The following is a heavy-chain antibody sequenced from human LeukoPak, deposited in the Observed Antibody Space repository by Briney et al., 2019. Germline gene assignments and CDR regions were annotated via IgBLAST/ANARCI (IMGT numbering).Heavy chain of an antibody. CDR1: GFTFSSYA. D-gene: IGHD1-26*01. J-gene: IGHJ4*02. CDR3: AKSRGESRGASNY. CDR2: ISGSGDTT. V-gene: IGHV3-23*01. Sequence: GGSLRLTCAASGFTFSSYAMNWVRQAPGKGLEWVSFISGSGDTTYYADSVKGRFTISRDSSKNTLYLQMNSLRAEDTAVYYCAKSRGESRGASNYWGQGTLVTVSS.